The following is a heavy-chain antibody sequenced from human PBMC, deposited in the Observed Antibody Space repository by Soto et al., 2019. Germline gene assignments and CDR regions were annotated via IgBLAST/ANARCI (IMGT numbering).Heavy chain of an antibody. V-gene: IGHV4-61*01. D-gene: IGHD4-17*01. J-gene: IGHJ4*02. CDR1: GGSVSSGSYY. CDR2: IYYSGST. CDR3: ARVLTTVTTSSFDY. Sequence: SETPSLTCTVSGGSVSSGSYYWSWIRQPPGKGLEWIGYIYYSGSTNYNPSLKSRVTISVDTSKNQFSLKLSSVTAADTAVYYCARVLTTVTTSSFDYWGQGTLVTVS.